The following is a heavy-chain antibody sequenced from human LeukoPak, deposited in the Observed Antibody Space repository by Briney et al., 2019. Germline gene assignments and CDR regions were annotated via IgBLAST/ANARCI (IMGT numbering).Heavy chain of an antibody. CDR2: IYSGGNT. V-gene: IGHV3-66*04. CDR3: AGHDWFDP. CDR1: GFIFSSYW. J-gene: IGHJ5*02. Sequence: GGCLRLSCAASGFIFSSYWMSWVRQAPGKGLEWVSVIYSGGNTYYADSVKGRFTISRDNSKNTLYLQMNSLRAEDTAVYYCAGHDWFDPWGQGTLVTVSS.